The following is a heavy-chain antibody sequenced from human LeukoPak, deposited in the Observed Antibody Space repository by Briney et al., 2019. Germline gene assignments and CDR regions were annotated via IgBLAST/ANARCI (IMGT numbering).Heavy chain of an antibody. J-gene: IGHJ6*02. CDR1: GFTFSSYG. Sequence: PGRSLRLSCAASGFTFSSYGMHWVRPAPGKGLEWVAVIWYDGNNKYYADFVKGRFTISRDNSKNTLYLQMNSLRAEDTAVYNCARDRGSREDGMDVWGQGTTVTVSS. CDR3: ARDRGSREDGMDV. CDR2: IWYDGNNK. V-gene: IGHV3-33*01. D-gene: IGHD1-26*01.